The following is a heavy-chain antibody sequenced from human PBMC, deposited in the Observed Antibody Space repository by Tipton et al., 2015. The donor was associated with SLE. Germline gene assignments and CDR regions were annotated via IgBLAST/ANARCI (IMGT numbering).Heavy chain of an antibody. CDR2: ISGGGGST. D-gene: IGHD1/OR15-1a*01. CDR3: AKFEKTTDFYLDS. V-gene: IGHV3-23*01. Sequence: LRLSCATSGFTFSSYALSWVRRAPGKGLEWVSAISGGGGSTYYADFVKGRFSISIDKSKKTLFLQMNSLRADDTATYYCAKFEKTTDFYLDSWGQGTLVSVSS. CDR1: GFTFSSYA. J-gene: IGHJ4*02.